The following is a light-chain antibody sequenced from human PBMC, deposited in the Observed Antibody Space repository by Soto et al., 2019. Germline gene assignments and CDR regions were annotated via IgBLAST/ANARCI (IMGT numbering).Light chain of an antibody. CDR2: EVS. CDR1: SSDIGGYNY. V-gene: IGLV2-14*01. CDR3: SSYTSSSTLYV. Sequence: LAQPASVSGSPGQSITISCAGTSSDIGGYNYVSWYQQHPGKAPKVMIYEVSNRPSGVSNRFSGSKSGNTASLTISGLQAEDEADYYCSSYTSSSTLYVFGTGTKVTVL. J-gene: IGLJ1*01.